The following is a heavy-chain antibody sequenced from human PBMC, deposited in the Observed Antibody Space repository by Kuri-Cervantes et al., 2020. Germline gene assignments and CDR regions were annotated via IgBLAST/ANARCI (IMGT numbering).Heavy chain of an antibody. J-gene: IGHJ4*02. CDR1: GGSVSSGSYY. CDR2: IYYSGST. Sequence: SETLSLTCTVSGGSVSSGSYYWSWIRQPPGKGLEWIGYIYYSGSTYYNPSLKSRVTMSVDTSKNQFSLKLSSVTAADTAVYYCARGPGLGYCSSTSCSAYYFDYWGQGTLVAVSS. CDR3: ARGPGLGYCSSTSCSAYYFDY. V-gene: IGHV4-61*01. D-gene: IGHD2-2*01.